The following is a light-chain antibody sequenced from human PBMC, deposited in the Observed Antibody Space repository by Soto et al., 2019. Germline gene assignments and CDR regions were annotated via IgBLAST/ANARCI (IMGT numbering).Light chain of an antibody. CDR3: ETWDDSLPGAV. CDR1: SSNIGTNY. CDR2: DNN. Sequence: QSVLTQPPSVSAAPGQKVTISCSGSSSNIGTNYVSWYQQLPGTVPTLLIYDNNKRPSGIPDRFSASKSGTSATLDITVLQIGDEADYYCETWDDSLPGAVFGGGTKVTVL. J-gene: IGLJ2*01. V-gene: IGLV1-51*01.